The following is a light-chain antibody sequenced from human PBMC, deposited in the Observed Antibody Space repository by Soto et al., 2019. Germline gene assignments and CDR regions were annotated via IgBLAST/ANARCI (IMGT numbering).Light chain of an antibody. CDR2: DVS. Sequence: QSVLTQPASVSGSPGQSITISCTGTSSDVGGYNYVSWYQRHPGKAPKLMIYDVSNRPSGVSNRFSGSKSGNTASLTISGLQAEDEADYYCSSYTRSSFYVFGTGTKLTVL. J-gene: IGLJ1*01. CDR3: SSYTRSSFYV. V-gene: IGLV2-14*01. CDR1: SSDVGGYNY.